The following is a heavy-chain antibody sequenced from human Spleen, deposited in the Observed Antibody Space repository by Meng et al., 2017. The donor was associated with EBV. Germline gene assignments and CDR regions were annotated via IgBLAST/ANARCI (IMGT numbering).Heavy chain of an antibody. CDR1: GDSVSSKRAA. Sequence: QGQVQPAGPGLVKPSHTLSLPRAHSGDSVSSKRAAWDWIRPSPSGGLEWLGRTYYRSRWYNGYGVSVRSRISINPDTSKNQFSLQLKSVTPEDTAVYYCTRTPDSTADWFDPWGQGTLVTVSS. D-gene: IGHD5-18*01. J-gene: IGHJ5*02. CDR3: TRTPDSTADWFDP. V-gene: IGHV6-1*01. CDR2: TYYRSRWYN.